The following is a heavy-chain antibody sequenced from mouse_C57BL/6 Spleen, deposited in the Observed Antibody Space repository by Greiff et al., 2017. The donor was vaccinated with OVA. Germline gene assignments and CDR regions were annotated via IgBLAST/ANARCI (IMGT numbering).Heavy chain of an antibody. CDR1: GYSITSGYY. D-gene: IGHD4-1*01. CDR3: ARGAWDVGYFDV. Sequence: EVKLQESGPGLVKPSQSLSLTCSVTGYSITSGYYWNWIRQFPGNKLEWMGYISYDGSNNYNPSLKNRISITRDTSKNQFFLKLNSVTTEDTATYYCARGAWDVGYFDVWGTGTTVTVSS. J-gene: IGHJ1*03. V-gene: IGHV3-6*01. CDR2: ISYDGSN.